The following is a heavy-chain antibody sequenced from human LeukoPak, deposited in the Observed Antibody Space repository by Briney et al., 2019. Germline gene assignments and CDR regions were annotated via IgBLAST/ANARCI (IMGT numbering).Heavy chain of an antibody. CDR1: GFTFSSYS. CDR2: ISWSSANI. Sequence: PGGSLRLSCTASGFTFSSYSMNWVRQAPGKGLEWVSGISWSSANIAYADSVKGRFTISRDNAKNSLYLQMNSLRAEDTALYYCAKDWTTMVRGANYWGQGTRVTVSS. J-gene: IGHJ4*02. V-gene: IGHV3-9*01. CDR3: AKDWTTMVRGANY. D-gene: IGHD3-10*01.